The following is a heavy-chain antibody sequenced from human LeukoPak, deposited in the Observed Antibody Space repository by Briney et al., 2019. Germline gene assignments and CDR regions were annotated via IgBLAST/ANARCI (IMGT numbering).Heavy chain of an antibody. Sequence: GGSLRLSCAASGFTFSSYGMHWVRQAPGKGLEWVAFIRYDGSNKYYADSVKGRFTISRDNAKNSLYLQMNSLRAEDTAVYYCAKDTYSSNEYNWFDPWGQETLVTVSS. CDR1: GFTFSSYG. CDR3: AKDTYSSNEYNWFDP. J-gene: IGHJ5*02. D-gene: IGHD6-13*01. V-gene: IGHV3-30*02. CDR2: IRYDGSNK.